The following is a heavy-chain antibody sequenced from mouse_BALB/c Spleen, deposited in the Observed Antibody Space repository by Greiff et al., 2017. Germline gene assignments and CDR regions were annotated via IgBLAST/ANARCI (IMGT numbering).Heavy chain of an antibody. D-gene: IGHD2-12*01. CDR1: GYTFTSYW. V-gene: IGHV1-87*01. CDR2: IYPGDGDT. CDR3: ARGDDAGFAY. J-gene: IGHJ3*01. Sequence: VQVVESGAELARPGASVKLSCKASGYTFTSYWMQWVKQRPGQGLEWIGAIYPGDGDTRYTQKFKGKATLTADKSSSTAYMQLSSLASEDSAVYYCARGDDAGFAYWGQGTLVTVSA.